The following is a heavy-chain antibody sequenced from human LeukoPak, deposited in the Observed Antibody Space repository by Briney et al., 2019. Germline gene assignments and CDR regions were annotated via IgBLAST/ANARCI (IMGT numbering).Heavy chain of an antibody. CDR3: ARDAYRYENDGFFDN. J-gene: IGHJ4*02. CDR2: IYSGGNT. V-gene: IGHV3-53*01. CDR1: GFTFSSYG. D-gene: IGHD3-10*01. Sequence: GGSLRLSCAASGFTFSSYGMHWVRQAPGKGLDWVSIIYSGGNTYYADSVKGRFTISRDNSKNILYLQMNNLRAEDTAVYYCARDAYRYENDGFFDNWGQGTLVTVSS.